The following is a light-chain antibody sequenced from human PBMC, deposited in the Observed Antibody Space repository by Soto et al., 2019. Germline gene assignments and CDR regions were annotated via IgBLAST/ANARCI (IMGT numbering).Light chain of an antibody. Sequence: DIQLTQSPSFLSASVGDRVTITCRASQGISSSLAWYQQEPGKAPKLLIYAASTLHGWVPSRFGGSGSGTEFTLTISSLQPEDFAIYYCQQVDGYPLTFGGGTKVEIK. CDR3: QQVDGYPLT. CDR2: AAS. J-gene: IGKJ4*01. CDR1: QGISSS. V-gene: IGKV1-9*01.